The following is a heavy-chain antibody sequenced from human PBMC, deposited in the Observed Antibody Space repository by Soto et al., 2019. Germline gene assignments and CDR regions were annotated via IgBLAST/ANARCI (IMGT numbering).Heavy chain of an antibody. CDR2: IIPILGIA. V-gene: IGHV1-69*02. CDR1: GGTFSSYP. J-gene: IGHJ2*01. D-gene: IGHD6-19*01. Sequence: QVQLVQSGAEVKKPGSSVKVSCKASGGTFSSYPISWVRQAPGQGLEWMGRIIPILGIAQYAQKFQGRVTITADKSTSTASMELSSLRADDTAVYYCARSIAVAGTDWYFDLWGRGTLVTVSS. CDR3: ARSIAVAGTDWYFDL.